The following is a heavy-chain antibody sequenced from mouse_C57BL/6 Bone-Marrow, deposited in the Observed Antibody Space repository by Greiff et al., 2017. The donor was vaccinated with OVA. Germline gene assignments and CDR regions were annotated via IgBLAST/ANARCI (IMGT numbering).Heavy chain of an antibody. CDR2: LRSTSNNYAP. CDR3: VRQGYCYAMDY. D-gene: IGHD2-14*01. V-gene: IGHV10-1*01. J-gene: IGHJ4*01. Sequence: EVKVVESGGGLVQPKGSLKLSCAASGFSFNTYAMNWVRQAPGKGLEWVARLRSTSNNYAPYYADSVKDRFTISRDDSESMLYLQMNNLKTEDTAMYYCVRQGYCYAMDYWGQGTSVTVSS. CDR1: GFSFNTYA.